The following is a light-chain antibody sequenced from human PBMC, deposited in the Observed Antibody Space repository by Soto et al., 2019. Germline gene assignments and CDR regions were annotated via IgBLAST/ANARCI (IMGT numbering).Light chain of an antibody. V-gene: IGLV1-47*01. J-gene: IGLJ2*01. CDR2: RSN. CDR3: ATWDDSLSGPV. Sequence: QAVVTQPPSTSGTPGQRVTISCSGSSSNIGSNYVYWYQKVPGTAPKLLIYRSNQRPSGVPDRVSGSKSGTSASLAISGLRSDDEADYYCATWDDSLSGPVFGGGTKLTVL. CDR1: SSNIGSNY.